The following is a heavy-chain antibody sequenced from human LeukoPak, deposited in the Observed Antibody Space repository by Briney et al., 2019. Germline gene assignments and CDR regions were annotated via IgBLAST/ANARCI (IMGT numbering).Heavy chain of an antibody. Sequence: PGGSLRLSCAASGFTFSRYWMSWVRQAPGKGLEWVANIKQDGSEKYYVDSVKGRFTISRDNAKNSLYLQMNSLRAEDTAVYYCARETANPDYYDSSGYSSWGQGTLVTVSS. V-gene: IGHV3-7*01. J-gene: IGHJ4*02. CDR2: IKQDGSEK. CDR1: GFTFSRYW. D-gene: IGHD3-22*01. CDR3: ARETANPDYYDSSGYSS.